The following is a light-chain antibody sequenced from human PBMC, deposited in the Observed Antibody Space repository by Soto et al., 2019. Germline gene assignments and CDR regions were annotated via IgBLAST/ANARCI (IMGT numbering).Light chain of an antibody. J-gene: IGKJ1*01. CDR1: QSVRSNH. CDR3: QQYAGSPWT. V-gene: IGKV3-20*01. Sequence: EIVLTQSPGTLSLSPGERATLSFRASQSVRSNHLAWYQQKPGQAPRLLIYGASSRATGIPDRFSGSGSGTDFTLTISRLEPEDFAVYYCQQYAGSPWTFGQGTKVDI. CDR2: GAS.